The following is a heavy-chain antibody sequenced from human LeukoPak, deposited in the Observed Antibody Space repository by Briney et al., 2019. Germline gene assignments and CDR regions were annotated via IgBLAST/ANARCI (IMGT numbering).Heavy chain of an antibody. CDR1: GYTFTSYW. CDR2: IYPGDSDT. J-gene: IGHJ4*02. CDR3: ARLYALGATRSPLVY. V-gene: IGHV5-51*01. Sequence: HGESLKISCKGSGYTFTSYWIGWVRQMPGKGLEWMGIIYPGDSDTRYSPSFQGQVTISADKSISTAYLQWSSLKASDTAMYYCARLYALGATRSPLVYWGQGTLVTVSS. D-gene: IGHD1-26*01.